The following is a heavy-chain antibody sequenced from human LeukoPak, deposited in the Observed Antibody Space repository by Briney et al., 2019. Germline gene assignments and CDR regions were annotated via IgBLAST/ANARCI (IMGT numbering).Heavy chain of an antibody. CDR2: INYSGST. CDR3: ARHEGTAAAGFDY. V-gene: IGHV4-59*08. Sequence: IGYINYSGSTNYNPSLKSRVTISVDTSKNQFSLKLSSVTAADTAVYYCARHEGTAAAGFDYWGQGTLVTVSS. D-gene: IGHD6-13*01. J-gene: IGHJ4*02.